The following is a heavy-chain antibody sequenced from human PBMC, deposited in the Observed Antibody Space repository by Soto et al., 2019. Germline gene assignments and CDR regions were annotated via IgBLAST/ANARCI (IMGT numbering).Heavy chain of an antibody. CDR3: ARHVPYYDFWSGLNYYYGMDV. D-gene: IGHD3-3*01. J-gene: IGHJ6*02. CDR2: IYPGDSDT. V-gene: IGHV5-51*01. CDR1: GYSFTSYW. Sequence: GESLKISCKGSGYSFTSYWIGWVRQMPGKGLEWMGIIYPGDSDTSYSPSFQGQVTISADKSISTAYLQWSSLKASDTAMYYCARHVPYYDFWSGLNYYYGMDVWGQGTTVTVSS.